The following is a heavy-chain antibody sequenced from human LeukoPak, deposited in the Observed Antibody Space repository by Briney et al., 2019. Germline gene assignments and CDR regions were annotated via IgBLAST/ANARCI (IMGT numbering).Heavy chain of an antibody. J-gene: IGHJ6*04. CDR1: GFTFSSYA. D-gene: IGHD3-10*01. Sequence: GGSLRLSCTASGFTFSSYAMNWVRQAPGKGLEWISYISSSIVSFYYADSVKGRFTISRDNSKNTLYLQMNSLRAEDTAVYYCGRDRFTMVRGVSLGAVWGKGTTVTVSS. V-gene: IGHV3-48*01. CDR2: ISSSIVSF. CDR3: GRDRFTMVRGVSLGAV.